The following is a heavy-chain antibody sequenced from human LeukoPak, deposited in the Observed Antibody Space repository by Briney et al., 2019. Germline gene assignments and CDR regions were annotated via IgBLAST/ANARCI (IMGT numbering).Heavy chain of an antibody. V-gene: IGHV3-7*03. CDR2: IKQGGIEK. J-gene: IGHJ3*02. Sequence: GGSLRLSCAASGFAFSSYWMSWVRQAPGKGLEWVANIKQGGIEKYYVDSVKGRFTISRDNAKNSLHLQMNSLRAEDTAVYYCAREKLGGYFDVFDIWGQGTMVTVS. CDR3: AREKLGGYFDVFDI. D-gene: IGHD3-22*01. CDR1: GFAFSSYW.